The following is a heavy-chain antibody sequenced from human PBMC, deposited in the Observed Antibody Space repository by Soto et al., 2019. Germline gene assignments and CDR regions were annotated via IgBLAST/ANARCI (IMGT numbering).Heavy chain of an antibody. D-gene: IGHD3-10*01. CDR3: GRGLPPDI. Sequence: QVQLVQSGPEVKKPGSSVKISCKASGGTLGSYVFSWVRQAPGHGLEWMGRIIPVFGTTSYAQNFQDRLTVSADESTTTIHADLSGLTSDDTAVYYCGRGLPPDIWGQGNLLTVSS. CDR2: IIPVFGTT. J-gene: IGHJ4*02. V-gene: IGHV1-69*18. CDR1: GGTLGSYV.